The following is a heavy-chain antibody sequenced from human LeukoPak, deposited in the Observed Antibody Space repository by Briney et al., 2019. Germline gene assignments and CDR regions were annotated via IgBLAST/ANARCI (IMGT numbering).Heavy chain of an antibody. Sequence: PSETLSLTCAVYGGSFSGYYWSWIRQPPGKGLEWIGEINHSGSTNYNPSLKSRVTISVDKSKNQFSLKLSSVTAADTALYYCAREDIAAAHSIWGQGTMVTVSS. CDR3: AREDIAAAHSI. V-gene: IGHV4-34*01. CDR1: GGSFSGYY. CDR2: INHSGST. D-gene: IGHD6-13*01. J-gene: IGHJ3*02.